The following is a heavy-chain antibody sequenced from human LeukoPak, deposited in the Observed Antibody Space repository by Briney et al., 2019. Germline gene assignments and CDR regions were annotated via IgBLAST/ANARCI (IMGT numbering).Heavy chain of an antibody. J-gene: IGHJ5*02. V-gene: IGHV3-23*01. CDR2: ISGSGGST. Sequence: GGSLGLSCAASGFTFSSYAMGWVRQAPGKGLERVSAISGSGGSTYYADSVKGRFTISRDNSKNTLYLQMNSLRAEDTAVYYCAKLPNDCSSTSCLNWFDPWGQGTLVTVSS. CDR1: GFTFSSYA. D-gene: IGHD2-2*01. CDR3: AKLPNDCSSTSCLNWFDP.